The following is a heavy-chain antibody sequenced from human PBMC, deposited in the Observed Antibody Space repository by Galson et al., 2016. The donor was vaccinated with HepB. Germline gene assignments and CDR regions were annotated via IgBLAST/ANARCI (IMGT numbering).Heavy chain of an antibody. J-gene: IGHJ4*02. CDR2: TYYGKDN. D-gene: IGHD3-16*01. CDR3: GTYLEGHGGTGY. Sequence: SESLSPTCTVSGASLGLSGYHWAWLRQPAGKGLEWLAHTYYGKDNRYNPSLKSRVTMSIDTTTNEMSLTLRSVTAADTAMYYCGTYLEGHGGTGYWGQGTLVTVSS. CDR1: GASLGLSGYH. V-gene: IGHV4-61*08.